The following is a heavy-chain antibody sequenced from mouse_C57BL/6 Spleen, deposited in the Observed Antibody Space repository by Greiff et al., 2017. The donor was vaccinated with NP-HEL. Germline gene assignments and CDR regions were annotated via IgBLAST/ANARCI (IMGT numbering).Heavy chain of an antibody. V-gene: IGHV1-15*01. Sequence: QVQLKQSGAELVRPGASVTLSCKASGYTFTDYEMHWVKQTPVHGLEWIGAIDPETGGTAYNQKFKGKAILTADKSSSTAYMELRSLTSEDSAVYYCTTRGSGFFAYWGQGTLVTVSA. J-gene: IGHJ3*01. CDR3: TTRGSGFFAY. CDR2: IDPETGGT. CDR1: GYTFTDYE.